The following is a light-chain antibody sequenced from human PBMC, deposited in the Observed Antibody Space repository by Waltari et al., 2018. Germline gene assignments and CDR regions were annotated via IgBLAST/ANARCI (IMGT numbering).Light chain of an antibody. CDR1: SSNIGAGYD. J-gene: IGLJ3*02. CDR2: NSF. Sequence: QSVLTQPPSVSGAPGHRVTISCTGSSSNIGAGYDVHWYQRLPGAAPKLLIYNSFNRPSGVPDRFSGSKSGISASLAITGVQAEDEADYYCQSYDNRLYGTRVFGGGTKLTVL. V-gene: IGLV1-40*01. CDR3: QSYDNRLYGTRV.